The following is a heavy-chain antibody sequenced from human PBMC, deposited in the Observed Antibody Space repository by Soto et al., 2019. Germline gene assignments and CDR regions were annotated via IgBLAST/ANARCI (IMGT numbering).Heavy chain of an antibody. Sequence: QLLLQESGPGLVKPSETLSLTSTVSGGSILDSTYYWAWIRQSPGKGLEWIGTIFYSGGPFYTPSLTSRVSMSVDTSNNQFSLKLSSVTAADTAVYYCARQASGYYYGWFDPWGQGTLVIVSS. CDR1: GGSILDSTYY. CDR2: IFYSGGP. D-gene: IGHD3-22*01. CDR3: ARQASGYYYGWFDP. V-gene: IGHV4-39*01. J-gene: IGHJ5*02.